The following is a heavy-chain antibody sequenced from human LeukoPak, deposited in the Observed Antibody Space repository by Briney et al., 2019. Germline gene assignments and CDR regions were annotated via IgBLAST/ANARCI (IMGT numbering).Heavy chain of an antibody. CDR1: GYTFTGYY. V-gene: IGHV1-2*02. J-gene: IGHJ4*02. CDR2: INPNSGGT. Sequence: ASVKVSCKASGYTFTGYYMHWVRQAPGQGLEWMGWINPNSGGTNYAQKFQGRVTMTRNTSISTAYMELSSLRSEDTAVYYCARAQDGDDYWGQGTLVTVSS. D-gene: IGHD3-10*01. CDR3: ARAQDGDDY.